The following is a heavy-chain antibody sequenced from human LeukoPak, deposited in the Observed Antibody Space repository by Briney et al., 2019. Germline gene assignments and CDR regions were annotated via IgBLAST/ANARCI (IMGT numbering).Heavy chain of an antibody. CDR1: GFTFSTYA. J-gene: IGHJ4*02. Sequence: GGSLRLSCAASGFTFSTYAMSWVRQAPGKGLEWVSAISHSGGSTYYADSVRGRFTISRDNSKNTLFLQMNSLRAEDTAVYYCAKRRFGSGDYCITETLDNWGQGTLVTVSS. V-gene: IGHV3-23*01. CDR2: ISHSGGST. D-gene: IGHD3-10*01. CDR3: AKRRFGSGDYCITETLDN.